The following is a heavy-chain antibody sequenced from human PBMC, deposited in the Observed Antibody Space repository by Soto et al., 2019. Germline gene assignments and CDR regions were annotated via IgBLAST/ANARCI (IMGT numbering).Heavy chain of an antibody. D-gene: IGHD3-9*01. CDR3: TTDGPPHVLRYFDPYYMDV. CDR1: GFTFSSYW. V-gene: IGHV3-7*05. J-gene: IGHJ6*03. CDR2: IKQDGSEK. Sequence: GGSLRLSCAASGFTFSSYWMSWVRQAPGKGLEWVANIKQDGSEKYYVDSVKGRFTISRDNAKNSLYLQMNSLKTEDTAVYYCTTDGPPHVLRYFDPYYMDVWGKGTTVTVSS.